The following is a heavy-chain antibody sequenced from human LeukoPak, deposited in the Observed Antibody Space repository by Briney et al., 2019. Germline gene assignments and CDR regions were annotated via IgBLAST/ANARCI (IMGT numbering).Heavy chain of an antibody. CDR1: GFTVSSNY. CDR3: ARSPLWFGENYFDY. D-gene: IGHD3-10*01. J-gene: IGHJ4*02. Sequence: GGSLRLSCAASGFTVSSNYMSWVRQAPGKGLEWVSVIYSGGSTYYADSVKGRFTISRDNSKNTLYLQMNSLRAEDTAVYYCARSPLWFGENYFDYWGQGTLVTVSS. V-gene: IGHV3-53*01. CDR2: IYSGGST.